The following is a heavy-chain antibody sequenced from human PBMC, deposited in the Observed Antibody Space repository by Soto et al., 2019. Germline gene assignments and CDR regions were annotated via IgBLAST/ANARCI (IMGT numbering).Heavy chain of an antibody. Sequence: QITLKESGPTLVRPTQTLTLTCTFSGFSLSTTGVGVGWIRQPPGKALEWLALIYWDDDKRYRPSLKSRLTITKDTSKNEVILTMTNMDPVDTARYYCAQRLPHYGLGRERGNGFDPWGQGTLVTVSA. V-gene: IGHV2-5*02. CDR2: IYWDDDK. D-gene: IGHD3-10*01. CDR1: GFSLSTTGVG. J-gene: IGHJ5*02. CDR3: AQRLPHYGLGRERGNGFDP.